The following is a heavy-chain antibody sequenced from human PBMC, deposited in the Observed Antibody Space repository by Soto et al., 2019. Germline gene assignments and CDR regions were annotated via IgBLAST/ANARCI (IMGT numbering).Heavy chain of an antibody. CDR2: TAYTGNT. J-gene: IGHJ5*02. CDR1: VGSVTSYH. Sequence: QVHLLESGPGLVKPSETLSLTCVVSVGSVTSYHWSWIRQFPGTGLEWIAYTAYTGNTNYNPSLKRRVTISIDTTKTQLSLKLTSLTAADTAVYYCAIDMHACFPHYFAPGGQGTLVPV. D-gene: IGHD1-26*01. V-gene: IGHV4-59*02. CDR3: AIDMHACFPHYFAP.